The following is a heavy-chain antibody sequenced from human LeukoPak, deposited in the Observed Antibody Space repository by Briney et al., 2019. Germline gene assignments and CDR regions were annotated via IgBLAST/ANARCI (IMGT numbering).Heavy chain of an antibody. V-gene: IGHV1-2*02. Sequence: ASVKVSCKTSGYTFTSYDLNWVRQAPGQGLEWMGWIHPNSGGTNYAQKFQGRVTMTRDTSISTAYLDLSRLRSDDTAVYYCARVVVRDANNYKDYWGQGTLVTVSS. CDR3: ARVVVRDANNYKDY. D-gene: IGHD5-24*01. CDR1: GYTFTSYD. CDR2: IHPNSGGT. J-gene: IGHJ4*02.